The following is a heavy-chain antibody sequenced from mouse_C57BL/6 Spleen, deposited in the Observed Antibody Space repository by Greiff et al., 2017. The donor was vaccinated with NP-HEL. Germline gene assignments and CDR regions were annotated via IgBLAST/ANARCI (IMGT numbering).Heavy chain of an antibody. D-gene: IGHD1-1*01. Sequence: EVQLQQSGPELVKPGASVKIPCKASGYTFTDYNMDWVKQSHGKSLEWIGDINPNNGGTIYNQKFKGKATLTVDKSSSTAYMELRSLTSEDTAVYYCARRHYYGSSLWGQGTSVTVSS. J-gene: IGHJ4*01. CDR3: ARRHYYGSSL. CDR1: GYTFTDYN. V-gene: IGHV1-18*01. CDR2: INPNNGGT.